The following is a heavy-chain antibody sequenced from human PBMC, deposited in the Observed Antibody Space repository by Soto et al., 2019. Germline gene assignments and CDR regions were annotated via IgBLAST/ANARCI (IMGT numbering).Heavy chain of an antibody. CDR3: AGTAAPNWFDP. V-gene: IGHV4-34*01. D-gene: IGHD6-6*01. CDR1: GGSFSGYY. J-gene: IGHJ5*02. CDR2: INHSGST. Sequence: SETLSLTCAVYGGSFSGYYRSWIRQPPGKGLEWIGEINHSGSTNYNPSLKSRVTISVDTSKNQFSLKLSSVTAADTAVYYCAGTAAPNWFDPWGQGTLVTVSS.